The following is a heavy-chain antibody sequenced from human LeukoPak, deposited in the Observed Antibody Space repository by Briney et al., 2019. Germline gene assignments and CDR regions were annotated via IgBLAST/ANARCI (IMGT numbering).Heavy chain of an antibody. J-gene: IGHJ4*02. CDR3: TRGSSGRRDN. V-gene: IGHV1-8*01. D-gene: IGHD6-19*01. CDR2: MNPNSGNT. CDR1: GYTFTSCD. Sequence: AAVTVSCKASGYTFTSCDINWVRQATGQGLEWMGWMNPNSGNTGYGQSFQGRITMTRDISIGTAYMELSNLTSEDTAIYYCTRGSSGRRDNWGQGTLVTVSA.